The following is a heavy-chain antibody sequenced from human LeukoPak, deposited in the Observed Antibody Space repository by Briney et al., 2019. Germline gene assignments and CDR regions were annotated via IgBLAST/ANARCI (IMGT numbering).Heavy chain of an antibody. CDR1: GGSFSSYA. Sequence: SVKVSCKASGGSFSSYAISWVRQAPGQGLEWMGGIIPIFGTANYAQKFQGRVTITADESTSTAYMELSGLRSEDTAVYYCASSALRYFGDGMDVWGKGTTVTVSS. V-gene: IGHV1-69*13. CDR3: ASSALRYFGDGMDV. J-gene: IGHJ6*04. D-gene: IGHD3-9*01. CDR2: IIPIFGTA.